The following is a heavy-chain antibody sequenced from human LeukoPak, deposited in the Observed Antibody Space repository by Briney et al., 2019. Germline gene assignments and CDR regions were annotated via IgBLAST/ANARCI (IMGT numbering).Heavy chain of an antibody. CDR3: AKDAAARITIFGVIIIQSLYFDY. V-gene: IGHV3-33*06. D-gene: IGHD3-3*01. J-gene: IGHJ4*02. CDR2: IWYDGSNK. CDR1: GFTFSSYG. Sequence: GGSLRLSCAASGFTFSSYGMNWVRQAPGKGLEWVAIIWYDGSNKYYADSVKGRFTISRDNSKNTLYLQMNSLRAEDTAVYYCAKDAAARITIFGVIIIQSLYFDYWGQGTLVTVSS.